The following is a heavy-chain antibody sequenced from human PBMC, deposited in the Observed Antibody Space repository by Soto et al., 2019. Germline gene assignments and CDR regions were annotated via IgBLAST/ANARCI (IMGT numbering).Heavy chain of an antibody. CDR2: IIPIFGTA. D-gene: IGHD3-3*01. CDR1: GGTFSSHA. V-gene: IGHV1-69*13. J-gene: IGHJ5*02. CDR3: VRESNVGNYTA. Sequence: SVKVSCKASGGTFSSHAISWVRPAPGQGLEWMGGIIPIFGTANYAQKFQGRVTNTADESTSPAYMDVSSLRSEDSPVYYCVRESNVGNYTAWGQGTLVTVSS.